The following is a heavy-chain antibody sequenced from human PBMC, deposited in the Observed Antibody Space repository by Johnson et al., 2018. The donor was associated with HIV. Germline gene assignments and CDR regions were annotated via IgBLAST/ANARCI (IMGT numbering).Heavy chain of an antibody. CDR1: GFTFSSYG. CDR3: VRVRPKGSFDI. D-gene: IGHD1-1*01. CDR2: ISSSGSTI. Sequence: VQLVESGGGVVQPGGSLRLSCAASGFTFSSYGMHWVRQAPGKGLEWVSYISSSGSTIYYADSLKGRFTISRDNAKNSLYLQMNSLRAEDTAVYYCVRVRPKGSFDIWGQGTMVTVSS. V-gene: IGHV3-48*04. J-gene: IGHJ3*02.